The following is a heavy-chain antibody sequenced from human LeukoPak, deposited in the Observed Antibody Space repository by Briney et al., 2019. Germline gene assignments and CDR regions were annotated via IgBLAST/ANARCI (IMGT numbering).Heavy chain of an antibody. V-gene: IGHV4-4*02. CDR3: AGLVGRYSTGMYYYFDY. CDR1: GGSISSVNL. CDR2: MYLSGTD. J-gene: IGHJ4*02. D-gene: IGHD1-26*01. Sequence: PSETLSLTCAVSGGSISSVNLWSWVRQPPGKGLEWVGEMYLSGTDTYNPSLRGRVTISLDRPKNQLSLRLRSVTAADTAVYYCAGLVGRYSTGMYYYFDYWGPGTLVTVSS.